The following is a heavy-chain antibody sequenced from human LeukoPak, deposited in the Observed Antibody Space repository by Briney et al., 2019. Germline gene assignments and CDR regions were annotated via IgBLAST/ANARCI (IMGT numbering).Heavy chain of an antibody. CDR2: ILASGSPT. CDR3: AKDLRPDGVDNFDH. D-gene: IGHD2-8*01. CDR1: VVNFNSYT. Sequence: PGGSLRLSCAAAVVNFNSYTVNWVRQAPGKGLQWVANILASGSPTYYADSVKGRFIISRDNSKNTVYLQMNSLRVEDTAIYYCAKDLRPDGVDNFDHWGQGILVTVSS. J-gene: IGHJ4*02. V-gene: IGHV3-23*01.